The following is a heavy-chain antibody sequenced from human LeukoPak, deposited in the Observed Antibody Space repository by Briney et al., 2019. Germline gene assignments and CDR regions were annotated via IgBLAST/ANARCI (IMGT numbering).Heavy chain of an antibody. Sequence: GGSLRLSCVASGFAFSNYAMSWVRQAPGKGLEWVSAITGSGTNRYYADSLKGRFTTSRDNSKNTVFLQMNSLRHEDTAIYYCVIWGDYDVLTGYYVPDYWGQGTLVTVAS. CDR3: VIWGDYDVLTGYYVPDY. CDR2: ITGSGTNR. V-gene: IGHV3-23*01. CDR1: GFAFSNYA. J-gene: IGHJ4*02. D-gene: IGHD3-9*01.